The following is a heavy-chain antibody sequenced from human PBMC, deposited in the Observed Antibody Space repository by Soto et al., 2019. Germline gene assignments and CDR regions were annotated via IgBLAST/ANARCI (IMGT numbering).Heavy chain of an antibody. Sequence: PGGSLRLSCAASGFTFSSYGMHWVRQAPGKGLEWVAVIWYDGSNKYYADSVKGRFTISRDNSKNTLYLQMNSLRAEDTAVYYCARDGDLTLYYYMDVWGKGTTVTVSS. CDR2: IWYDGSNK. CDR1: GFTFSSYG. J-gene: IGHJ6*03. D-gene: IGHD3-3*01. CDR3: ARDGDLTLYYYMDV. V-gene: IGHV3-33*01.